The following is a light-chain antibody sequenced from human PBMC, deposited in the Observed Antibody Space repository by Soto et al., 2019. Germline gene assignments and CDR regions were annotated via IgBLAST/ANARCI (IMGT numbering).Light chain of an antibody. CDR1: QGISSW. V-gene: IGKV1-12*01. CDR3: RQANSFPPYT. CDR2: AAS. Sequence: DIQMTQSPSSVSASVGDRVTITCRASQGISSWLAWYQQKPGQAPKLLIYAASSLRTGVPSRFSGSGSGTDFTLTISSLQPQDVSTFYCRQANSFPPYTFGQGTKLEIK. J-gene: IGKJ2*01.